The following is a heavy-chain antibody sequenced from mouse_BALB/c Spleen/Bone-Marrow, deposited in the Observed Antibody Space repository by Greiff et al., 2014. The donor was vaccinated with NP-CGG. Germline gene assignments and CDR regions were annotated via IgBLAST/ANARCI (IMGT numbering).Heavy chain of an antibody. J-gene: IGHJ4*01. D-gene: IGHD1-1*01. Sequence: VQLQESGAELARPGASVKLSRKASGYTFTSYWMQWVKQRPGQGLEWIGAIYPGDGDTRYTQKFKGKATLTADKSSSTAYMQLSSLASEDSAVYYCARGDYGSSYDYAMDYWGQGTSVPVSS. CDR3: ARGDYGSSYDYAMDY. CDR1: GYTFTSYW. CDR2: IYPGDGDT. V-gene: IGHV1-87*01.